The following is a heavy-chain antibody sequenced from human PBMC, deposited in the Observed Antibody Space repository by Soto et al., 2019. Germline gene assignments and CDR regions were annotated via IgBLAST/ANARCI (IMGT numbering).Heavy chain of an antibody. V-gene: IGHV3-23*01. CDR1: GFTFINHA. J-gene: IGHJ4*02. Sequence: GGSLRLSCAGSGFTFINHAMNWVRQAPGKGLEWVTGITGNGETTNYADSVKGRFTISRDNSKNTLYLQMNSLRAEDTAVYYCAKVDCGSSGCRLIDYWGQGTLVTVSS. CDR3: AKVDCGSSGCRLIDY. CDR2: ITGNGETT. D-gene: IGHD2-2*01.